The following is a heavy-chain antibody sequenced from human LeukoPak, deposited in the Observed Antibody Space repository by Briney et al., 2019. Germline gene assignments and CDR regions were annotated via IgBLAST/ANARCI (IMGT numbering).Heavy chain of an antibody. CDR3: ARDSSAMVRGVILYYFDY. V-gene: IGHV3-30*03. J-gene: IGHJ4*02. CDR1: GFTFSSYW. Sequence: PGGSLRLSCAASGFTFSSYWMHWVRQAPGKGLEWVAVISYDGSNKYYADSVKGRFTISRDNSKNTLYLQMNSLRAEDTAVYYCARDSSAMVRGVILYYFDYWGQGTLVTVSS. D-gene: IGHD3-10*01. CDR2: ISYDGSNK.